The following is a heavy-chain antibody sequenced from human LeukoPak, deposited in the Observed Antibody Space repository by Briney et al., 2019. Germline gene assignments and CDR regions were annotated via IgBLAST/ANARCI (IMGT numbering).Heavy chain of an antibody. CDR1: GFTFSSYG. D-gene: IGHD3-22*01. Sequence: GGSLRLSCAASGFTFSSYGMHWVRQAPGKGLEWVAVISYDGSNKYYADSVKGRFTISRDNSKNTLYLQMNSLRAEDTAVYYCAKTHYDSSGYDYWGQGTLVTVSS. CDR2: ISYDGSNK. V-gene: IGHV3-30*18. J-gene: IGHJ4*02. CDR3: AKTHYDSSGYDY.